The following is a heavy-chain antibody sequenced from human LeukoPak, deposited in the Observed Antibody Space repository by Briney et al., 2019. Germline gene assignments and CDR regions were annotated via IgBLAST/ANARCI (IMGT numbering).Heavy chain of an antibody. J-gene: IGHJ4*02. D-gene: IGHD6-13*01. CDR3: ARGKAAGPFDY. CDR2: INPNSGGT. V-gene: IGHV1-2*02. CDR1: GGTFSSYA. Sequence: ASVKVSCKASGGTFSSYAISWVRQAPGQGLEWMGWINPNSGGTNYAQKFQGRVTMTRDTSISTAYMELSRLRSDDTAVYYCARGKAAGPFDYWGQGTLVTVSS.